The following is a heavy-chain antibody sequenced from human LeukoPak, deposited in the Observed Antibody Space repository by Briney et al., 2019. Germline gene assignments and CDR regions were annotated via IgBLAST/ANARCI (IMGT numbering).Heavy chain of an antibody. CDR3: AKTSSPITTTDPVDF. CDR1: GGTFNRYA. Sequence: ASVTVSCKASGGTFNRYAINWVRQAPGQGLEWMGGIIPVFGTTNYAQKFQGRVTISADEPTSTVYMDLGSLRSDDTAVYYCAKTSSPITTTDPVDFWGQGTLVTVSS. V-gene: IGHV1-69*13. J-gene: IGHJ4*02. D-gene: IGHD1-1*01. CDR2: IIPVFGTT.